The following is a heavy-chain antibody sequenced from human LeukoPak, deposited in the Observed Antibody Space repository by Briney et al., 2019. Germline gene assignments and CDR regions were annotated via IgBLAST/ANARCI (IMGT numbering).Heavy chain of an antibody. D-gene: IGHD6-19*01. CDR3: ARESSGWYSLDY. CDR2: ISSSSRTI. V-gene: IGHV3-48*01. CDR1: GFTFSSYN. J-gene: IGHJ4*02. Sequence: GGSLRLSCAASGFTFSSYNMNWVRQAPGKGLEWVSYISSSSRTIYYADSVKGRFTISRDNAKNSLYLQMNGLRAEDTAVYFCARESSGWYSLDYWGQGTLVTVSS.